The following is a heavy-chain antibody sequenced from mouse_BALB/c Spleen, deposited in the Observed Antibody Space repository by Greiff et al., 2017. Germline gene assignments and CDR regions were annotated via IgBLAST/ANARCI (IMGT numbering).Heavy chain of an antibody. J-gene: IGHJ4*01. V-gene: IGHV5-6*03. CDR3: ARRDSTGAMDY. CDR1: GFTFSSYG. CDR2: ISSGGSYT. Sequence: EVKVVESGGGLVKPGGSLKLSCAASGFTFSSYGMSWVRQTPDKRLEWVATISSGGSYTYYPDSVKGRFTISRDNAKNTLYLQMSSLKSEDTAMYYCARRDSTGAMDYWGQGTSVTVSS.